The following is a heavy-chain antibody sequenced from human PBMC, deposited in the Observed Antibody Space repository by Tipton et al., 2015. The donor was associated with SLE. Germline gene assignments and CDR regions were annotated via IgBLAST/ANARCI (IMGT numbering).Heavy chain of an antibody. D-gene: IGHD5-12*01. Sequence: SLRLSCVASGFTFSTYDMHWVRQATGKGLEWVSAIGTAGDTSYPGSVKGRFTISRENAKNSLYLQMNSLRAEDTAVYYCARDQGYDDAFDIWCQGTMVTVSS. CDR1: GFTFSTYD. V-gene: IGHV3-13*01. CDR3: ARDQGYDDAFDI. CDR2: IGTAGDT. J-gene: IGHJ3*02.